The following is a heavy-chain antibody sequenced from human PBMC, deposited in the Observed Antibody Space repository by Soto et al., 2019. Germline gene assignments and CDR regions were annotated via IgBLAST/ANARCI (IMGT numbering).Heavy chain of an antibody. D-gene: IGHD3-16*02. CDR3: ARGRIVYYYGMDV. V-gene: IGHV4-34*01. Sequence: SETLSLTCAVYGGSFSGYYLSWIRQPPGKGLEWIGEINHSGSTNYNPSLKSRVTISVDTSKNQFSLKLSSVTAADTAVYYCARGRIVYYYGMDVWGQGTTVTVSS. CDR2: INHSGST. CDR1: GGSFSGYY. J-gene: IGHJ6*02.